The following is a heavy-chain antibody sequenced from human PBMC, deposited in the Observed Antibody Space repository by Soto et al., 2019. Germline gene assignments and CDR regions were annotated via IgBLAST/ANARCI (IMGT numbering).Heavy chain of an antibody. CDR1: VGSIISGY. V-gene: IGHV4-59*01. CDR2: ISHSGNT. D-gene: IGHD2-15*01. J-gene: IGHJ4*02. Sequence: PSETLSLTCTVSVGSIISGYWSWIRQPPGKGLEWIGYISHSGNTNYNPSVKSRVTLSVDTPKNQFSLRLSSVTTADTAVYYCAGLRGYAGSPIDDWGQGSLVTVAS. CDR3: AGLRGYAGSPIDD.